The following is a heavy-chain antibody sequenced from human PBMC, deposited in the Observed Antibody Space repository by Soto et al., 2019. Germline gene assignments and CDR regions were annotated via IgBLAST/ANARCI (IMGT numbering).Heavy chain of an antibody. Sequence: QVQLVQSGAEVKKPGASVKVSCKASGYTFTGYYMHWVRQAPGQGLEWMGWINPNSGGTNYAQKFQGWVTMSGDTSISTTYMEPRRLRFEDTAVYYCARSSRPAAVPAEVYYYDMDVWGQGTTVTVSS. J-gene: IGHJ6*02. V-gene: IGHV1-2*04. CDR2: INPNSGGT. D-gene: IGHD2-2*01. CDR3: ARSSRPAAVPAEVYYYDMDV. CDR1: GYTFTGYY.